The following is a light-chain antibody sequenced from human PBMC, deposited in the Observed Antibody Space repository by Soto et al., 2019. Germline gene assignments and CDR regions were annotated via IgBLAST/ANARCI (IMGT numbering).Light chain of an antibody. Sequence: SYELTQPLSVSVALRQTARITCGGNNIGSKNVHWYQQKPGQAPVLVIYRDSNRPSGIPERFSGSNSGNTATLTISRAQAGDEADYYCQVWDSSTVVFGGGTQLTVL. CDR1: NIGSKN. V-gene: IGLV3-9*01. J-gene: IGLJ2*01. CDR2: RDS. CDR3: QVWDSSTVV.